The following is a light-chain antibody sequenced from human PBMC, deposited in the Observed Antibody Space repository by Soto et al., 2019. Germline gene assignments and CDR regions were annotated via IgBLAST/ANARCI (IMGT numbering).Light chain of an antibody. CDR2: DAS. V-gene: IGKV1-27*01. Sequence: DIQMTQSPSSLSASVGDRVTISCRASQGISNYLAWYQQKPGKVPKLLIYDASTLQSGVPSRFSGSGSGTDFTLTISSLQPEDAAIYYCQKYNSAPTFGQGSKVEIK. J-gene: IGKJ1*01. CDR1: QGISNY. CDR3: QKYNSAPT.